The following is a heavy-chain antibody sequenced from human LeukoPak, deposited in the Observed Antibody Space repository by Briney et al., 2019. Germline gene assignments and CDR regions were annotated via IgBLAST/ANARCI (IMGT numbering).Heavy chain of an antibody. D-gene: IGHD3-10*01. Sequence: GGSLRLSCAASGFTFNSYNMNWVRQAPGRGLEWVSAISGSAARTFYADSVKGRFTISRDNSKNTLSLQMNSLRAEDTAVYYCAKRGPGSPESGKYYFDYWGQGTLVTVSS. V-gene: IGHV3-23*01. J-gene: IGHJ4*02. CDR3: AKRGPGSPESGKYYFDY. CDR1: GFTFNSYN. CDR2: ISGSAART.